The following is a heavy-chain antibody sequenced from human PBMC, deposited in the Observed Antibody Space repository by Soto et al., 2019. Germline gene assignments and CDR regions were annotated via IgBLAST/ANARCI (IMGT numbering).Heavy chain of an antibody. Sequence: GGSLRLSCAASGFTFSDYYMSWIRQAPGKGLEWVSYISSSGSTIYYADSVKGRFTISRDNAKNSLYLQMNSLRAEDTAVYYCARDGRREYSGYARRIDAFDIWGQGTMVTVSS. CDR2: ISSSGSTI. J-gene: IGHJ3*02. D-gene: IGHD5-12*01. CDR1: GFTFSDYY. CDR3: ARDGRREYSGYARRIDAFDI. V-gene: IGHV3-11*01.